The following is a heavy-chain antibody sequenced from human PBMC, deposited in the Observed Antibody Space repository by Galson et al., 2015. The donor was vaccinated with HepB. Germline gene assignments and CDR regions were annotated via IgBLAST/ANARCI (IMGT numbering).Heavy chain of an antibody. V-gene: IGHV3-49*04. CDR3: TRRRRVEVTSPEWS. Sequence: SLRLSCAASGFTFGDYAMSWVRQAPGKGLEWVGFIRSKAYGGTTEYAASVKGRFTISRDDSKSIAYLQMNSLKTEDTAVYYCTRRRRVEVTSPEWSWGQGTLVTVSS. CDR2: IRSKAYGGTT. J-gene: IGHJ4*02. CDR1: GFTFGDYA. D-gene: IGHD2-21*02.